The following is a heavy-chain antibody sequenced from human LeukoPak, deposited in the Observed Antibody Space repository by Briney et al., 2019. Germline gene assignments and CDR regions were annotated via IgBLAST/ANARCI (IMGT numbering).Heavy chain of an antibody. CDR3: AGRFLEWLLDY. CDR2: IYYSGST. J-gene: IGHJ4*02. D-gene: IGHD3-3*01. CDR1: GDSISSRSYY. Sequence: ASETLSLTCTVSGDSISSRSYYWGWIRQPPGKGLEWIGTIYYSGSTYYNPSLKSRVTISVDTSKNQFSLKLSSVTAADTAVYYCAGRFLEWLLDYWGQGTLVTVSS. V-gene: IGHV4-39*01.